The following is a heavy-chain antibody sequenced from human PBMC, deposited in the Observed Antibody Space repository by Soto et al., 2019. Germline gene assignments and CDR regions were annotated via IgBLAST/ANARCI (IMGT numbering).Heavy chain of an antibody. V-gene: IGHV2-5*02. Sequence: ESGPTLVNPTQTLTLTCTFSGFSLSTSGVGVGWIRQPPGKALEWLALIYWDDDKRYSPSLKSRLTITKDTSKNQVVLTMTNMDPVEQDTYYCAHRRVVADTWEYFQHWGEGTLGTVS. CDR3: AHRRVVADTWEYFQH. CDR2: IYWDDDK. D-gene: IGHD2-15*01. J-gene: IGHJ1*01. CDR1: GFSLSTSGVG.